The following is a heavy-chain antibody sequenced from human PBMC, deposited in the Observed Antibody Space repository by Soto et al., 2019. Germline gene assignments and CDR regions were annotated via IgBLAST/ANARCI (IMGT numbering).Heavy chain of an antibody. CDR3: ARPNYDFWSGYSTSYYFDY. J-gene: IGHJ4*02. V-gene: IGHV4-39*01. Sequence: QLQLQESGPGLVKPSETLSLTCTVSGGSISSSSYYWGWIRQPPGKGLEWIGSIYYSGSTYYNPSLKSRVTISVDTSKNQFSLKLSSVTAADTAVYYCARPNYDFWSGYSTSYYFDYWGQGTLVTVSS. D-gene: IGHD3-3*01. CDR2: IYYSGST. CDR1: GGSISSSSYY.